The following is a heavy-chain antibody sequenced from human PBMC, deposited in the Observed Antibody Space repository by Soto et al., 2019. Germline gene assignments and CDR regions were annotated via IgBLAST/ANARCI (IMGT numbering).Heavy chain of an antibody. J-gene: IGHJ5*02. CDR1: GASISIYC. CDR3: ARVELGGYSIDWFDP. D-gene: IGHD6-25*01. Sequence: SETLSLTCTVSGASISIYCWSWIRQPPGKGLEWIGCNHYSGTTKYNPSLKGRLTISVDTSKNQFSLRLSSVTAADTAVYYCARVELGGYSIDWFDPWGQGTLVTVSS. V-gene: IGHV4-59*01. CDR2: NHYSGTT.